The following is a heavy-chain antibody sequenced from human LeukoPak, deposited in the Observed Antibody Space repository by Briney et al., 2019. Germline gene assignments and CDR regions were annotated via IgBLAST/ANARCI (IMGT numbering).Heavy chain of an antibody. J-gene: IGHJ4*01. CDR1: GFTFNNYN. CDR2: ISSSSSYI. D-gene: IGHD1-26*01. Sequence: AVSLRLSCAASGFTFNNYNMNWVRQAPGKGLEWVSSISSSSSYIYYADSVKGRFTISRDNAKNSLYLQMNSLRAEETAVYYCARDRVVNAGSYYFDYWGQGSLVTVSS. V-gene: IGHV3-21*01. CDR3: ARDRVVNAGSYYFDY.